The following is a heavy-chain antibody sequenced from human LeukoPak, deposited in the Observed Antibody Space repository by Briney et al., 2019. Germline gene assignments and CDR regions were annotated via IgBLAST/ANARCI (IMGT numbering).Heavy chain of an antibody. CDR2: IYASGSA. D-gene: IGHD2-15*01. CDR3: ARAYCSGGSCYLYYFDY. CDR1: GGSISGYY. J-gene: IGHJ4*02. Sequence: SETLSLTCTVSGGSISGYYWTWIRQPAGKGLEWIGRIYASGSASYNPSLESRVTMSADTSKNEISLKLTSVTAADTAVYYCARAYCSGGSCYLYYFDYWGQGTLVTVSS. V-gene: IGHV4-4*07.